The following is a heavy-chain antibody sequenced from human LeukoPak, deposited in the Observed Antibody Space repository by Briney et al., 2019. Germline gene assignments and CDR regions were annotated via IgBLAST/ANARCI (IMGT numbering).Heavy chain of an antibody. V-gene: IGHV3-21*01. D-gene: IGHD3-16*01. CDR1: GFTFSSYS. CDR2: ISSSRSYI. Sequence: GGSLRLSCAASGFTFSSYSMNWVRQAPGKGLEWVSSISSSRSYIYYADSVKGRFTISRDNAKNSLYLQMNSLRAEDTAVYYCARAKAYDYVWGSYQRDYYYGMDVWGQGTTVTVSS. J-gene: IGHJ6*02. CDR3: ARAKAYDYVWGSYQRDYYYGMDV.